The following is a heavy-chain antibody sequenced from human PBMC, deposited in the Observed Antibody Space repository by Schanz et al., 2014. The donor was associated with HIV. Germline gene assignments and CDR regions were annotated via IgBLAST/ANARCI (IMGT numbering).Heavy chain of an antibody. J-gene: IGHJ4*02. CDR3: ARSQKGTSCCSPLDF. V-gene: IGHV3-30*03. Sequence: QVQLVESGGGMVLPGTSLRLSCAASGGTFSAHAFHWVRQAPGRGLEWVALISHDGSNKYYADSVKGRFTVSRDNSKNRVFLQMNSLSTEDAAVYHCARSQKGTSCCSPLDFWGQGTPVT. D-gene: IGHD2-2*01. CDR2: ISHDGSNK. CDR1: GGTFSAHA.